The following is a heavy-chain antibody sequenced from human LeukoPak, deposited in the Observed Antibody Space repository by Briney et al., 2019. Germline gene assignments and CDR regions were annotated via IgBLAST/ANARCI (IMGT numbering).Heavy chain of an antibody. Sequence: SETLSLTCTVSGGSISSYYWSWIRQPPGKGLEWIGYIYYSGSTNYNPSLKSRVTISVDTSKNQFSLKLSSVTAADTAVYYCARHPYYDFWSGYYTGQPHPYYYYMDVWGKGTTVTVSS. CDR2: IYYSGST. CDR3: ARHPYYDFWSGYYTGQPHPYYYYMDV. D-gene: IGHD3-3*01. V-gene: IGHV4-59*01. CDR1: GGSISSYY. J-gene: IGHJ6*03.